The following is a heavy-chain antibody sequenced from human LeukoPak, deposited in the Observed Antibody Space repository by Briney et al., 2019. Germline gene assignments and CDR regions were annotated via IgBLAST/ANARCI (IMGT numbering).Heavy chain of an antibody. CDR2: INTDGSST. Sequence: GGSLRLSCAASGFTFSNYWMHWVRQAPGKGLVWVSRINTDGSSTSYADSVKGRFTISRDNSKNTLYLQMNSLRAEDTAVYYCARVWNRDSSWLGSVGWFDPWGQGTLVTVSS. CDR1: GFTFSNYW. CDR3: ARVWNRDSSWLGSVGWFDP. V-gene: IGHV3-74*01. J-gene: IGHJ5*02. D-gene: IGHD6-13*01.